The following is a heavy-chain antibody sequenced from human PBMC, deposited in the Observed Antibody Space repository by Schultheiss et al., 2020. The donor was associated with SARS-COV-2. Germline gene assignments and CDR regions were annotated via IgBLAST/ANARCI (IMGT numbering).Heavy chain of an antibody. CDR1: GFTFSSYA. J-gene: IGHJ4*02. Sequence: GGSLRLSCAASGFTFSSYAMHWVRQAPGKGLEWVSYISSSSSYINYADSVKGRFTISRDNAKNSLYLQMNSLRAEDTAVYYCARASTTVTTNDYWGQGALVTVSS. CDR3: ARASTTVTTNDY. D-gene: IGHD4-17*01. CDR2: ISSSSSYI. V-gene: IGHV3-21*05.